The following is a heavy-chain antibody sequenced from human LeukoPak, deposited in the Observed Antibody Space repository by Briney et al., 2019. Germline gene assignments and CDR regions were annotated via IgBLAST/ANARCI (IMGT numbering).Heavy chain of an antibody. CDR3: ARGGQLWPRDDY. V-gene: IGHV4-61*01. Sequence: SETLSLTCTVSGGSASSGSYHWSWIRQPPGKGLEWIGYISYSGSTNYNPSLKSRVTISADTSKNQFSLKLSSVTAADTAVYYCARGGQLWPRDDYWGQGTLVTVSS. CDR2: ISYSGST. CDR1: GGSASSGSYH. J-gene: IGHJ4*02. D-gene: IGHD3-16*01.